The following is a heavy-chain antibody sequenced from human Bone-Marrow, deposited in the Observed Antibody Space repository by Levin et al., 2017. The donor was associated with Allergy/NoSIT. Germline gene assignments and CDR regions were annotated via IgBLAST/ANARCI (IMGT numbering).Heavy chain of an antibody. D-gene: IGHD2-21*01. CDR2: ISCSGGST. CDR1: GFTFSTYA. J-gene: IGHJ4*02. Sequence: GGSLRLSCAASGFTFSTYAMSWVRQAPGKGLEWVSAISCSGGSTYYADSVKGRFTISRDSSKDTLYLQMNSLRAEDTAVYYCAKDRLILDYWGQGTLVTVSA. V-gene: IGHV3-23*01. CDR3: AKDRLILDY.